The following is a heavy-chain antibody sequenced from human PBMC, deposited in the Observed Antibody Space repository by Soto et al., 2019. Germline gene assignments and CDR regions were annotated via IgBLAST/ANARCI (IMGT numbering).Heavy chain of an antibody. D-gene: IGHD3-22*01. Sequence: GSLRLSCAASGFTFSDYYMSWIRQAPGKGLEWVSYMSGSSRYTNYADSVKGRFTISRDNAKNSLYLQMNSLRAEDTAVYYCARGGYYYNSSGYYYTFDYWGQGTLVTVSS. CDR3: ARGGYYYNSSGYYYTFDY. V-gene: IGHV3-11*06. CDR1: GFTFSDYY. CDR2: MSGSSRYT. J-gene: IGHJ4*02.